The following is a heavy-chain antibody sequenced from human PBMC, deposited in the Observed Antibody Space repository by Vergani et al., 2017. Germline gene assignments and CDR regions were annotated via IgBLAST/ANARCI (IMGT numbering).Heavy chain of an antibody. CDR2: INHSGST. CDR1: CGSFSGYY. J-gene: IGHJ4*02. Sequence: QLQLQESGSGLVKPSQTLSLTCAVYCGSFSGYYWSWIRQPPGKGLEWIGEINHSGSTNYNPSLKSRVPISVDTSKNQFSLKLSSVTAADTAVYYCARGFYSSGWPYYWGQGTLVTVSS. V-gene: IGHV4-34*09. D-gene: IGHD6-19*01. CDR3: ARGFYSSGWPYY.